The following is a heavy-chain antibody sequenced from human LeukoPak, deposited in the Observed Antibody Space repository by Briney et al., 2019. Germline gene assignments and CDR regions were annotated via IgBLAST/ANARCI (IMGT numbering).Heavy chain of an antibody. CDR2: IKQDGSEK. CDR1: GFTFSSYW. D-gene: IGHD3-16*02. J-gene: IGHJ4*02. V-gene: IGHV3-7*01. Sequence: GGSLRLSCAASGFTFSSYWMSWVRQAPGKGLEWVANIKQDGSEKYYVDSVKGRFTNSRDNAKNSLYLQMNSLRADDTAVYYCARGPTTLGLRLGELSLRADYWGQGALVTVSS. CDR3: ARGPTTLGLRLGELSLRADY.